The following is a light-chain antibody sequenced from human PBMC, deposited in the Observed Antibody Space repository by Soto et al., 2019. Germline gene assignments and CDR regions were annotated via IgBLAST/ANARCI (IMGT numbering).Light chain of an antibody. CDR1: SSNIGAGYD. CDR3: QSYDSSLSAFYV. J-gene: IGLJ1*01. Sequence: QSVLTEPRSVCGAPGQRVTISCTGSSSNIGAGYDVHRYQQLPGTAAKLLIYGNSNRPSGVPDRFSGSKAGTSASLAITVLQAEDEADYYCQSYDSSLSAFYVFGTGTKVTVL. V-gene: IGLV1-40*01. CDR2: GNS.